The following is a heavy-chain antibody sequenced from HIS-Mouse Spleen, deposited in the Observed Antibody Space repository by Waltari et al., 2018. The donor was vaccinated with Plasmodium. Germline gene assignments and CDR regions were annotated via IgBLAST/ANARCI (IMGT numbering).Heavy chain of an antibody. CDR2: IRGRGCST. J-gene: IGHJ4*02. Sequence: EVQLLESGGGLVQPGGSLRLSCAASGFTFSSYAMRWVSQGPGKGLGGVSAIRGRGCSTYCADSVKGRFTIPRDNSKNTLYLQMNSLRAEDTAVYYCAKSSKGAGDLWDYWGQGTLVTVSS. CDR3: AKSSKGAGDLWDY. D-gene: IGHD7-27*01. V-gene: IGHV3-23*01. CDR1: GFTFSSYA.